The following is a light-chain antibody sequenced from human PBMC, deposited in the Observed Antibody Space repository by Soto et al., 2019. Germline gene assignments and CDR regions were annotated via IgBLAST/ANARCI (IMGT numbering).Light chain of an antibody. CDR3: SSYTSTSSLV. J-gene: IGLJ2*01. CDR1: SSDVGIYNY. Sequence: QPVLTQPASVSGSPGQSITVPCTGTSSDVGIYNYVSWYQQHPGKAPQLLIYEVNNRPSGVSHRFSGSKSGNTASLTISGLQAEDEADYYCSSYTSTSSLVFGGGTKVTVL. V-gene: IGLV2-14*01. CDR2: EVN.